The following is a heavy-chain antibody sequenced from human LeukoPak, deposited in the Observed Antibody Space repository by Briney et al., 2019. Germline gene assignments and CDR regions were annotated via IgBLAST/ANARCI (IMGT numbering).Heavy chain of an antibody. D-gene: IGHD6-19*01. V-gene: IGHV3-23*01. CDR1: GFTFGTYA. J-gene: IGHJ5*02. CDR2: ISGSGGST. Sequence: GGSLRLSCAASGFTFGTYAMSWVRQAPGKGLERISAISGSGGSTYYADSVKGRFTISRDNSKNTPYLQMNSLRAEDTAVYYCAKIPYSSGWVQNWFDPWGQGTLVTVSS. CDR3: AKIPYSSGWVQNWFDP.